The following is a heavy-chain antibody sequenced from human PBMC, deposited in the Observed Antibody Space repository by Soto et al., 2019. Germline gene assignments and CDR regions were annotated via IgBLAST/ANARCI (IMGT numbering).Heavy chain of an antibody. CDR2: ISGSGGST. CDR1: GFTFSSYA. CDR3: AKDLSRRVPTYFDY. J-gene: IGHJ4*02. D-gene: IGHD3-10*01. V-gene: IGHV3-23*01. Sequence: LRLSCASSGFTFSSYAMSWFLQAPGKGLEWVSAISGSGGSTYYADSVKGRFTISRDNSKNTLYLQMNSLRAEDTAVYYCAKDLSRRVPTYFDYWGQGTLVTVSS.